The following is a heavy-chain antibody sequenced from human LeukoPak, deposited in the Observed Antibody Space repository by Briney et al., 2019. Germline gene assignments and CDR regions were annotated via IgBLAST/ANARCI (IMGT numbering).Heavy chain of an antibody. J-gene: IGHJ4*02. D-gene: IGHD6-6*01. Sequence: PSETLSLTCTVSRGSISSYYWSWIRQPAGKGLEWIGRIYTSGSTNYNPSLKSRVTISVDKSKNQFSLKLSSVTAADTAVYYCARDSSQYSSSSGIDYWGQGTLVTVSS. CDR3: ARDSSQYSSSSGIDY. V-gene: IGHV4-4*07. CDR1: RGSISSYY. CDR2: IYTSGST.